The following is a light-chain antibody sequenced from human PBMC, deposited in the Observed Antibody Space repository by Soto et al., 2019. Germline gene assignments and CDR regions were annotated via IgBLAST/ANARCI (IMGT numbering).Light chain of an antibody. CDR1: QSVSSSY. CDR3: QQYGSSPWT. CDR2: GAS. J-gene: IGKJ1*01. V-gene: IGKV3-20*01. Sequence: ELVLTQSPGTLSLSPGERATLSCRASQSVSSSYLAWYQQKPGQAPRLLIYGASSRATGIPDRFSGSGSGTDFTLTISRLEPEDFAVDYCQQYGSSPWTFGQGTKVEIK.